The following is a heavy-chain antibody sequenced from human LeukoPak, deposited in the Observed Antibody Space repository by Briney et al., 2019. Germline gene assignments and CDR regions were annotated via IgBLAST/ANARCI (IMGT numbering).Heavy chain of an antibody. CDR1: GFTFSSYG. J-gene: IGHJ6*02. Sequence: GGSLRLSCAASGFTFSSYGMHWVRQAPGKGLEWVAVISYDGSNKYYADSVKGRFTISRDNSKNTVYLQMNSLRAEDTAVYYCAKDIDYGDYINGYYYYGMDVGGQGTTVTVSS. D-gene: IGHD4-17*01. V-gene: IGHV3-30*18. CDR3: AKDIDYGDYINGYYYYGMDV. CDR2: ISYDGSNK.